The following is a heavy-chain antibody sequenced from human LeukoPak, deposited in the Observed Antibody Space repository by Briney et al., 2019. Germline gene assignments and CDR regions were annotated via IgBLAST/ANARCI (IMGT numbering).Heavy chain of an antibody. J-gene: IGHJ4*02. CDR1: GYSISSGYY. Sequence: PSETLSLTCTVSGYSISSGYYWGWIRQPPGKGLEWIGSIYHSGSTYYNPSLKSRVTISVDTSKNQFSLKLSSVTAADTAVYYCARDATLFGVVTGDFDYWGQGTLVTVSS. D-gene: IGHD3-3*01. CDR2: IYHSGST. CDR3: ARDATLFGVVTGDFDY. V-gene: IGHV4-38-2*02.